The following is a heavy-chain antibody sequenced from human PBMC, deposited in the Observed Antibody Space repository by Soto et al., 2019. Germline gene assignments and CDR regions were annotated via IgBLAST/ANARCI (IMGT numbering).Heavy chain of an antibody. Sequence: SGGFLRLSCAASGFTFSSYGRHWVRQAPGKGLEWVAVIWYDGSNKYYADSVKGRFTISRDNSKNTLYLQMNSLRAEDTAVYYCARDTARAMVRIYYGMDVWGQGTTVTSP. V-gene: IGHV3-33*01. J-gene: IGHJ6*02. CDR3: ARDTARAMVRIYYGMDV. CDR1: GFTFSSYG. CDR2: IWYDGSNK. D-gene: IGHD3-10*01.